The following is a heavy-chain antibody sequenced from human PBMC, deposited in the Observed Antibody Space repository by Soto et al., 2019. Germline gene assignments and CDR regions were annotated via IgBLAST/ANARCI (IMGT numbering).Heavy chain of an antibody. CDR1: GFTFSSYS. Sequence: PGGSLRLSCAASGFTFSSYSMNWVRQAPGKGLEWVSSISSSSSYIYYADSVKGRFTISRDNAKNSLYLRMNSLRAEDTAVYYRARDDTGGSGRYYYYYMDVWGKGTTVTVSS. CDR2: ISSSSSYI. J-gene: IGHJ6*03. D-gene: IGHD3-10*01. CDR3: ARDDTGGSGRYYYYYMDV. V-gene: IGHV3-21*01.